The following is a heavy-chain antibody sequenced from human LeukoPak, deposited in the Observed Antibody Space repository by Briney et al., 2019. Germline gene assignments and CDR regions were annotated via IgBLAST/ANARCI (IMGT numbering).Heavy chain of an antibody. V-gene: IGHV3-23*01. Sequence: GGSLRLSCAASGFTFSSYAMSWVRQAPGKGLEWVSVVSSSGGSTYYADSVKGRFTLSRDNSKNTLYLQINSLRAGDTAVYFCAKVSDFWSGYQDYWGQGALVSVSS. J-gene: IGHJ4*02. D-gene: IGHD3-3*01. CDR2: VSSSGGST. CDR1: GFTFSSYA. CDR3: AKVSDFWSGYQDY.